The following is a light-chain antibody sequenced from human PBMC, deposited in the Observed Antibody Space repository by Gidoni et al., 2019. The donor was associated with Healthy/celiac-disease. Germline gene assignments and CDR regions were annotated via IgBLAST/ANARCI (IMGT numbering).Light chain of an antibody. CDR1: QSVSSSY. CDR3: QQYGSSRFT. Sequence: EIVLTPSPGTLSLSPGERATLSCRASQSVSSSYLAWYQQKPGQAPRLLIYGAASRATGIPDRFSGSGSGTDFTLTISRLEPEDFAVYYCQQYGSSRFTFGPXTKVGIK. CDR2: GAA. J-gene: IGKJ3*01. V-gene: IGKV3-20*01.